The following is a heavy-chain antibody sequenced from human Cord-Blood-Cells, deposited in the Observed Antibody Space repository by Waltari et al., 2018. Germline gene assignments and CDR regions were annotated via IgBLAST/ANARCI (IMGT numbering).Heavy chain of an antibody. V-gene: IGHV3-30*18. J-gene: IGHJ4*02. D-gene: IGHD6-13*01. CDR2: ISYDGSNK. Sequence: QVQLVESGGGVVQPGRSLRLSCAASGFTFSSYGMHWVRQAPGKGLEWVAVISYDGSNKYYADSVEGRFTISRDNSKNTLYLQMNSLRAEDTAVYYCAKDLGSSLYEVFDYWGQGTLVTVSS. CDR1: GFTFSSYG. CDR3: AKDLGSSLYEVFDY.